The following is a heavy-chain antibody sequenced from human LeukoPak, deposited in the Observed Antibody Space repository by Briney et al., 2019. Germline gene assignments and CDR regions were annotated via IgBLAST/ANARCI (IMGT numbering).Heavy chain of an antibody. CDR3: ARARDYGDYVEENWFDP. V-gene: IGHV3-30*02. Sequence: PGGSLRLSCAASGFTFSSYGMHWVRQAPGKGLEWVAFIRYDGSNKYYADSVKGRFTISRDNAKNSLYLQMNSLRAEDTAVYYCARARDYGDYVEENWFDPWGQGTLVTVSS. D-gene: IGHD4-17*01. CDR2: IRYDGSNK. CDR1: GFTFSSYG. J-gene: IGHJ5*02.